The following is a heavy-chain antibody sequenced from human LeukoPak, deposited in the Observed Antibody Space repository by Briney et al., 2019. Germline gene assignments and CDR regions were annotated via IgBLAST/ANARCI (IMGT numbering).Heavy chain of an antibody. CDR1: GGSFSGYY. CDR2: INHSGST. CDR3: ARVAAAPFDI. Sequence: SETLPLTCAVYGGSFSGYYWSWIRQPPGKGLEWIGEINHSGSTNYNPSLKSRVTISVDTSKKQFSLKLSSVTAADTAVYYCARVAAAPFDIWGQGTMVTVSS. J-gene: IGHJ3*02. D-gene: IGHD6-13*01. V-gene: IGHV4-34*01.